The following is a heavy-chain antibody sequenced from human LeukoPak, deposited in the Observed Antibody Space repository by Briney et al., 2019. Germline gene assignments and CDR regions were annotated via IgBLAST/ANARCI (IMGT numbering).Heavy chain of an antibody. J-gene: IGHJ3*02. CDR3: ARRVAGSYGYDDAFDI. D-gene: IGHD5-18*01. Sequence: SQTLSLTCTVSGGSISSGGYYWSWIRQPPGKGLEWIGYIYYSGSTNYNPSLKSRVTISVDTSKNQFSLKLSSVTAADTAVYYCARRVAGSYGYDDAFDIWGQGAMVTVSS. CDR1: GGSISSGGYY. CDR2: IYYSGST. V-gene: IGHV4-61*08.